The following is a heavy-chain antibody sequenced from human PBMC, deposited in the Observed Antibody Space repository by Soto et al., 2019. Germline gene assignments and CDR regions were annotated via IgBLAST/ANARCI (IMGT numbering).Heavy chain of an antibody. CDR2: IKEDGSAQ. Sequence: GSLRLSCVASGFTFNSYWMSWVRQAPGKGLEWVADIKEDGSAQYSVDSVKGRFAISRDNSKNTLYLQMNSLRAEDTAVYYCAKVLLLWFGELPDYWGQGTLVTVSS. CDR1: GFTFNSYW. V-gene: IGHV3-7*03. CDR3: AKVLLLWFGELPDY. J-gene: IGHJ4*02. D-gene: IGHD3-10*01.